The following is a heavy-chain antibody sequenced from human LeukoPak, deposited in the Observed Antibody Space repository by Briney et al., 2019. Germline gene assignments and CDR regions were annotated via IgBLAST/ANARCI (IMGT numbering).Heavy chain of an antibody. Sequence: PGRSLRLSCAASGFTFDDYAMHWVRQAPGKGLEWVSGISWNSGSIGYADSVKGRFTISRDNAENSLYLQMNSLRAEDTAVYYCARDKGGFGETYYGMDVWGQGTTVTVSS. D-gene: IGHD3-10*01. CDR3: ARDKGGFGETYYGMDV. CDR2: ISWNSGSI. CDR1: GFTFDDYA. V-gene: IGHV3-9*01. J-gene: IGHJ6*02.